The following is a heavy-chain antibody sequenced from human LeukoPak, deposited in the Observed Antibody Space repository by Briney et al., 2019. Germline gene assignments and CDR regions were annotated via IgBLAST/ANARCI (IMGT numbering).Heavy chain of an antibody. Sequence: SETLSLTCTVSGASISSSRYYWGWLRQTPGKGLEWIGSIYYSGSTYYNPSLKSRVTISVDTSKNQFSLKLSSVTAADTAVYYCARTTYYYDSSGYYSGDYFDYWGQGTLVTVSS. CDR1: GASISSSRYY. J-gene: IGHJ4*02. V-gene: IGHV4-39*01. CDR3: ARTTYYYDSSGYYSGDYFDY. D-gene: IGHD3-22*01. CDR2: IYYSGST.